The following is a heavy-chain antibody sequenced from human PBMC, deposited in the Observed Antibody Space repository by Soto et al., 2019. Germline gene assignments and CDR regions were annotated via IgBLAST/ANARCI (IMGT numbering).Heavy chain of an antibody. J-gene: IGHJ3*02. CDR1: GFTFSDYY. V-gene: IGHV3-11*04. CDR3: ARVELFYAFDI. CDR2: ISSSSSTI. Sequence: GGSLRLSCVASGFTFSDYYMSWIRQAPGKGLEWVSYISSSSSTIYYADSVKGRFTISRDNAKNSLYLQMNSLRAEDTAVYYCARVELFYAFDIWGQGTMVTVSS. D-gene: IGHD1-7*01.